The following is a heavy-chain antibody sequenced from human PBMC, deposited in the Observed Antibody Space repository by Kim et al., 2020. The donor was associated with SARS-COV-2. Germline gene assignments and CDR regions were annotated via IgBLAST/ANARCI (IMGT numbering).Heavy chain of an antibody. CDR1: GYTFTSYG. D-gene: IGHD6-13*01. V-gene: IGHV1-18*01. CDR3: ARDDSSSWYDGDAFDI. CDR2: ISAYNGNT. Sequence: ASVKVSCKASGYTFTSYGISWVRQAPGQGLEWMGWISAYNGNTNYAQKLQGRVTMTTDTSTSTAYMELRSLRSDDTVVYYCARDDSSSWYDGDAFDIWGQGTMVTVSS. J-gene: IGHJ3*02.